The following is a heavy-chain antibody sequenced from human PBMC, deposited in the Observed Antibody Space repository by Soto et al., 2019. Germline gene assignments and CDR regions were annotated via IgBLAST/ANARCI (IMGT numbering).Heavy chain of an antibody. CDR2: ISSSSSYI. Sequence: PGGSLRLSCAASGFTLSSYSMNWVRQAPGKGPEWVSSISSSSSYIYYADSVKGRFTISRDNAKNSLYLQMNSLRAEDTAVYYCARDRIQLWPQDYYYYYGMDVWGQGTTVTVSS. D-gene: IGHD5-18*01. CDR1: GFTLSSYS. CDR3: ARDRIQLWPQDYYYYYGMDV. V-gene: IGHV3-21*01. J-gene: IGHJ6*02.